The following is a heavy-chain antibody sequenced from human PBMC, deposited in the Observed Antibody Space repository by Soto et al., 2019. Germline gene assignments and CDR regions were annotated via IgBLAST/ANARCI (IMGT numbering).Heavy chain of an antibody. CDR3: ARTYYDILTGPAEGMDV. CDR2: IWYDGSNK. D-gene: IGHD3-9*01. J-gene: IGHJ6*02. Sequence: PGGSLRLSCAASGFTFSSYGMHWVRQAPGKGLEGVAVIWYDGSNKYYADSVKGRFTISRDNSKNTLYLQMNSLRAEDTAVYYCARTYYDILTGPAEGMDVWGQGTTVTVSS. CDR1: GFTFSSYG. V-gene: IGHV3-33*01.